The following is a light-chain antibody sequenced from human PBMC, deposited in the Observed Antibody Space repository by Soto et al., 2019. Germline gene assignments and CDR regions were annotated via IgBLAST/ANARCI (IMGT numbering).Light chain of an antibody. V-gene: IGLV4-69*01. Sequence: QPVLTQSPSASASLGASVKLTCTLSNGDSSYAIAWHQQQPEKGPRYLMKVNSDGSHTKGDGIPDRFSGSSSGAERYLTISSLQSEDEADYYCQTWGTGPWVFGGGTKLTV. J-gene: IGLJ3*02. CDR2: VNSDGSH. CDR1: NGDSSYA. CDR3: QTWGTGPWV.